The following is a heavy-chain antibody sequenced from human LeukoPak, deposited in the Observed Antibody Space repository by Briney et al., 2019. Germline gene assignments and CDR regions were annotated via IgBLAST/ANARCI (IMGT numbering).Heavy chain of an antibody. CDR1: GFTFRSYA. V-gene: IGHV3-30-3*01. J-gene: IGHJ3*02. Sequence: GRSLRLSCAASGFTFRSYAMHWVRQAPGKGLEWVAVTSNDGNNKYHADSVKGRFTISRDNSKNTLYLQMNSLRTEDTAVYYCARQAPDALDIWGQGTLVTVSS. CDR2: TSNDGNNK. CDR3: ARQAPDALDI.